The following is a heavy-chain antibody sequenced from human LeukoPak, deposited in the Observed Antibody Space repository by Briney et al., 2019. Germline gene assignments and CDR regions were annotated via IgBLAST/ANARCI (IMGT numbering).Heavy chain of an antibody. Sequence: PGGSLRLSCAASGFTFSSYAMSWVRQAPGKGLEWVSAISGSGGNTYYADSVKGRFTISRDNSQNTLYLQMNSLRAEDTAVYYCAKPRSEVVVAATNYWGQGTLVTVSS. V-gene: IGHV3-23*01. CDR3: AKPRSEVVVAATNY. J-gene: IGHJ4*02. CDR2: ISGSGGNT. D-gene: IGHD2-15*01. CDR1: GFTFSSYA.